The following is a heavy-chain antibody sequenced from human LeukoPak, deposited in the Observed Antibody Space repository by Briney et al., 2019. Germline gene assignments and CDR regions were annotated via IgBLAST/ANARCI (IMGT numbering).Heavy chain of an antibody. CDR1: GFTLSSNY. Sequence: GGSLRLSCAASGFTLSSNYMSWVRQAPGKGREWVSAISGSGGSTYYADSVKGRFTISRDNSKNTLYLQMNSLRAEDTAVYYCARGPSGYHNTGGQGTLVTVSS. D-gene: IGHD5-12*01. J-gene: IGHJ4*02. V-gene: IGHV3-23*01. CDR2: ISGSGGST. CDR3: ARGPSGYHNT.